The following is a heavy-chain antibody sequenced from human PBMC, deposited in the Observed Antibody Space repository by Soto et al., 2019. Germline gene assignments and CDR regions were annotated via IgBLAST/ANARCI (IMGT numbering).Heavy chain of an antibody. CDR1: GGSISSYY. V-gene: IGHV4-59*01. CDR3: ARDPGMGYTVPYYFHY. J-gene: IGHJ4*02. CDR2: IYYSGST. Sequence: SETLSLTCTVSGGSISSYYWSWIRQPPGKGLEWIGYIYYSGSTNYNPSLKSRVTISVDTSKKQFSLKLSSVTAADTAVYYCARDPGMGYTVPYYFHYWGQGTLVTVYS. D-gene: IGHD5-12*01.